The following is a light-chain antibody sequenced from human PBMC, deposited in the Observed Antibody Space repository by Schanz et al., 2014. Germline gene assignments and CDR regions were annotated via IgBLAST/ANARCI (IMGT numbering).Light chain of an antibody. Sequence: DIVMTQSPDSLAVSLGERATINCKSSQSVFYSSNNKNFLAWYQQKPGQPPKLLFYWASTRESGVPDRFSGSGSGTDFSLTISSLQAEDVAVYYCQQYYGLPLTFGGGTKVEIK. CDR1: QSVFYSSNNKNF. CDR2: WAS. J-gene: IGKJ4*01. V-gene: IGKV4-1*01. CDR3: QQYYGLPLT.